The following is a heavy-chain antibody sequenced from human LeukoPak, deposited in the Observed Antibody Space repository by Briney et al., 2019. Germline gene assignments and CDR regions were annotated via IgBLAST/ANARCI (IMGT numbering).Heavy chain of an antibody. CDR2: IIPIFGTA. CDR1: GGTFSSYA. Sequence: GSSVKVSCKASGGTFSSYAISWVRQAPGQGLKWMGGIIPIFGTANYAQKFQGRVTITTDESTSTAYMELSSLRSEGTAVYYCARDRYTYYYGSGSYLPSDYWGQGTLVTVSS. V-gene: IGHV1-69*05. D-gene: IGHD3-10*01. J-gene: IGHJ4*02. CDR3: ARDRYTYYYGSGSYLPSDY.